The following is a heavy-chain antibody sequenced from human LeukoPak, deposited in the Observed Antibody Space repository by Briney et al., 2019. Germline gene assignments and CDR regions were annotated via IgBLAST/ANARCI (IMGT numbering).Heavy chain of an antibody. D-gene: IGHD3-9*01. J-gene: IGHJ4*02. V-gene: IGHV1-3*01. Sequence: ASVKVSCKASGYTFTSYAMHWVRQAPGQRLEWMGWINAGNGNTKYSQKFQGRVTMTRDTSTSTVYMELSSLRSEDTAVYYCARESVPTICIDYWGQGTLVTVSS. CDR3: ARESVPTICIDY. CDR2: INAGNGNT. CDR1: GYTFTSYA.